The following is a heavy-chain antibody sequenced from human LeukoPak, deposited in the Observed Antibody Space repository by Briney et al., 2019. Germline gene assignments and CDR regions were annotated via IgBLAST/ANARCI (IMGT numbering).Heavy chain of an antibody. CDR1: GYTLTELS. D-gene: IGHD3-22*01. CDR2: FDPEEGET. Sequence: ASVKVSCKVSGYTLTELSMHWVRQAPGKGLEWMGGFDPEEGETIYAQKFQGRVTMTEDTSTHTAYMELSSLRSEDTAVYYCATDSSGYYHAPYFDYWGQGTLVTVSS. CDR3: ATDSSGYYHAPYFDY. J-gene: IGHJ4*02. V-gene: IGHV1-24*01.